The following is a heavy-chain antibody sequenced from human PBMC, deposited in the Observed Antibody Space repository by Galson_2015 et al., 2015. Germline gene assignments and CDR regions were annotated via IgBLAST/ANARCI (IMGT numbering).Heavy chain of an antibody. CDR3: ASSRGGYSYGQFDY. CDR2: IYRGGST. CDR1: GFTVSSNY. J-gene: IGHJ4*02. V-gene: IGHV3-53*01. D-gene: IGHD5-18*01. Sequence: SLRLSCAASGFTVSSNYMSWVRQAPGKGLEWVSVIYRGGSTYYADSVKGRFTISRDNSKNTVYLQMNSLRAEDTAVYYCASSRGGYSYGQFDYWGQGTLVTVSS.